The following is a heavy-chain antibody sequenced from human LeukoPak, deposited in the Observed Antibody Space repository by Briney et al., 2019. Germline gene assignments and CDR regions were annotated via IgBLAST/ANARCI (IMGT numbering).Heavy chain of an antibody. CDR3: ARRPIQTTVTIRYYYYGMDV. CDR1: GGSISSSSYY. CDR2: IYYSGST. V-gene: IGHV4-39*01. Sequence: SETLSLTCTVSGGSISSSSYYWGWIRQPPGKGLEWIGSIYYSGSTYYNPSLKSRVTISVDTSKNQFSLKLSSVTAADTAVYYCARRPIQTTVTIRYYYYGMDVWGQGTTVTVSS. J-gene: IGHJ6*02. D-gene: IGHD4-4*01.